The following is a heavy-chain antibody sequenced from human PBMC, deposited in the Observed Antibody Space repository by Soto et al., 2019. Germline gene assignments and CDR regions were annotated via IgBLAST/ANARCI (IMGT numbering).Heavy chain of an antibody. CDR3: ARSVEGHFDY. Sequence: EVQLVESGGGLVQRGGSLRLSCVASGFTFSVYSMNWVRQAPGKGLEWFSYITSDTKTIKYADSVKGRFTISRDNAKNSEYLQMNSLRDEDTAVYYCARSVEGHFDYWGQGTVVTVSS. CDR1: GFTFSVYS. D-gene: IGHD6-19*01. CDR2: ITSDTKTI. J-gene: IGHJ4*02. V-gene: IGHV3-48*02.